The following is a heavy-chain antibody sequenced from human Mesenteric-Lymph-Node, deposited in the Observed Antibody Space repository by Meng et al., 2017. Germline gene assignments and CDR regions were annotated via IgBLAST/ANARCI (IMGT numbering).Heavy chain of an antibody. V-gene: IGHV2-5*02. D-gene: IGHD3-22*01. J-gene: IGHJ4*02. CDR1: GFSLTTSGVG. CDR3: SRRSNYYNSSGLDY. CDR2: IYWDDNK. Sequence: SGPTLVKPTQTLTLTCTFSGFSLTTSGVGVGWIRQPPGKALEWLAFIYWDDNKRYSPSLKSRLSITKDTSKNQVVLTMTNMDPVDIATYYCSRRSNYYNSSGLDYWDQGTLVTSPQ.